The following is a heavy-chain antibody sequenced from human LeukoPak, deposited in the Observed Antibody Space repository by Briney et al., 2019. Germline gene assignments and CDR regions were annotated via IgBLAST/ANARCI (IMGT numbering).Heavy chain of an antibody. CDR3: ARGGIRNRHYYFYMDV. D-gene: IGHD1-14*01. CDR1: GGSFTGYY. V-gene: IGHV4-34*01. CDR2: INLSGST. Sequence: SETLSLTGAVYGGSFTGYYWSWIRQPPGKGLEWIGEINLSGSTNYNPSLKSPVTISVHTSKNQFSQKLDSVTAADTAVYYCARGGIRNRHYYFYMDVWGKGTTVTVSS. J-gene: IGHJ6*03.